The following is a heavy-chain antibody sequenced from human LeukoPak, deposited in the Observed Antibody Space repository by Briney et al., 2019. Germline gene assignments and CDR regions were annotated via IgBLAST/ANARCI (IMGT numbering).Heavy chain of an antibody. CDR3: ARSTVAAGNSFDI. CDR1: GFSFSNYW. J-gene: IGHJ3*02. CDR2: IRGDESRK. Sequence: GGSLRLSCAASGFSFSNYWMTWLRQAPGKGLEWVANIRGDESRKYYLDSVTGRFTISRDNAKNSLYLQMNSLRAEDTAVYYCARSTVAAGNSFDIWGQGTMVTVSS. V-gene: IGHV3-7*01. D-gene: IGHD6-19*01.